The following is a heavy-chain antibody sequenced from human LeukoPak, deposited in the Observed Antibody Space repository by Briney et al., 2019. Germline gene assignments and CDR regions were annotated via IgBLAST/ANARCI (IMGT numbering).Heavy chain of an antibody. CDR1: GFTFSSYW. CDR2: INTDGSIT. J-gene: IGHJ4*02. D-gene: IGHD1-1*01. V-gene: IGHV3-74*01. CDR3: ARDGYWNARGFDY. Sequence: GGSLRLSCAASGFTFSSYWMHWVRQVPGKGLVWVSRINTDGSITSYAGSVKGRFTISGDNARNTLYLQMNSLRAEDTAVYYCARDGYWNARGFDYWGQGTLVTVSS.